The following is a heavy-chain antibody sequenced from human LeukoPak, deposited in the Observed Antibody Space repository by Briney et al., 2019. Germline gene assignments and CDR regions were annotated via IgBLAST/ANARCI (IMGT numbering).Heavy chain of an antibody. CDR1: GFTFSSYA. CDR3: ARTPGIAASGINWFDP. Sequence: PGGSLRLSCAASGFTFSSYAMSWVRQAPGKGLEWVSAISGSGGSTYYADSVKGRFTISRDNSKNTLYLQMNSLRAEDTAVYHCARTPGIAASGINWFDPWGQGTLVTVSS. CDR2: ISGSGGST. D-gene: IGHD6-13*01. J-gene: IGHJ5*02. V-gene: IGHV3-23*01.